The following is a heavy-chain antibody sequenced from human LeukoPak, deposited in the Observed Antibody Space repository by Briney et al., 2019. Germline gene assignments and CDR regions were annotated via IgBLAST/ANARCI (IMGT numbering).Heavy chain of an antibody. D-gene: IGHD1-1*01. Sequence: SETLSLTCTVTGGSTSSSSYYWGWVRQPPGKGLEWIGSIYSVGSTYYNLSLKSRVTISVDTSKNQFSLKLSSVTAADTAVYYCAIPNTNNWPFDYWSQGTLVTVSS. J-gene: IGHJ4*02. CDR1: GGSTSSSSYY. V-gene: IGHV4-39*01. CDR2: IYSVGST. CDR3: AIPNTNNWPFDY.